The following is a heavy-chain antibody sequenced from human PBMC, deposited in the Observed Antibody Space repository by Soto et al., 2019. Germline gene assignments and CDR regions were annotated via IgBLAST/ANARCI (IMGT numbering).Heavy chain of an antibody. Sequence: EVQLVESGGGFVKPGGSLSLSCTASGFTFRNAWMTWVRQAPGKGLEWVGRIKSKTDGGTTDYAAPAKARFSIARDDSTNRLYLQMNSLRAKDTAVYYCTTNYYFGSGPEFYGGQGTLFTVSS. J-gene: IGHJ4*02. D-gene: IGHD3-10*01. CDR1: GFTFRNAW. CDR2: IKSKTDGGTT. CDR3: TTNYYFGSGPEFY. V-gene: IGHV3-15*01.